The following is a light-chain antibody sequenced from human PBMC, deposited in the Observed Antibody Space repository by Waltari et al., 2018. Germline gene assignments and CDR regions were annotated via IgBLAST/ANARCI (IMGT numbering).Light chain of an antibody. CDR1: SSNIGTTY. V-gene: IGLV1-47*01. CDR2: LDD. Sequence: QSVLTQPPSLSGTPGQRVTISCSGSSSNIGTTYVFWYQQFPGRAPKLLIYLDDHRPSWVPDRFSASKSGSSASLTISGLRPEDEADYHCAGWDDSLTGVVFGGGTKLTV. J-gene: IGLJ2*01. CDR3: AGWDDSLTGVV.